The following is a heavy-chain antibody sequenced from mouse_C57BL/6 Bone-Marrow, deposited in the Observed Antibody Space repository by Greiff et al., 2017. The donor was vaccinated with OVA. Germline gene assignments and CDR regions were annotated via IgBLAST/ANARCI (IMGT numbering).Heavy chain of an antibody. CDR2: IYPGDGDT. Sequence: QVQLQQSGPELVKPGASVKISCKASGYAFSSSWMNWVKQRPGKGLEWIGRIYPGDGDTNYNGKFKGKATLTADKSSSTAYMQLSSLTSEDSAVYFCARESITTVVAFDYWGQGTTLTVSS. CDR1: GYAFSSSW. D-gene: IGHD1-1*01. CDR3: ARESITTVVAFDY. V-gene: IGHV1-82*01. J-gene: IGHJ2*01.